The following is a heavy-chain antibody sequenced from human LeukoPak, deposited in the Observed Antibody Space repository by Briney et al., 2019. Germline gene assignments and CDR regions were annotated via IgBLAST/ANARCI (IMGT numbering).Heavy chain of an antibody. V-gene: IGHV3-23*01. J-gene: IGHJ4*02. Sequence: GGSLRLSCAASGFTFSSYAMSWVRQAPGKGLEWVSAISGSGGSTYYADSVKGRFTISRDNSKNTPYLQMNSLRAEDTAVYYCAKVLGSRGYSGYDWSLDYWGQGTLVTVSS. CDR1: GFTFSSYA. CDR3: AKVLGSRGYSGYDWSLDY. CDR2: ISGSGGST. D-gene: IGHD5-12*01.